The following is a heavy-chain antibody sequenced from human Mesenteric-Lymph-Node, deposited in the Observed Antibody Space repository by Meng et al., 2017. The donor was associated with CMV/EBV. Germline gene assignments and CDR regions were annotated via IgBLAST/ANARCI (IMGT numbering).Heavy chain of an antibody. V-gene: IGHV3-23*01. D-gene: IGHD4-23*01. Sequence: GGSLRLSCAASGFTFSSYAMSWVRQAPGKGLEWVSSISGSGDSTYYTDSVKGRFTISRDNSKKTLYLQMNTLRAEDTAVYYCTRGNSHAHDYWGQGTLVTVSS. CDR2: ISGSGDST. CDR3: TRGNSHAHDY. J-gene: IGHJ4*02. CDR1: GFTFSSYA.